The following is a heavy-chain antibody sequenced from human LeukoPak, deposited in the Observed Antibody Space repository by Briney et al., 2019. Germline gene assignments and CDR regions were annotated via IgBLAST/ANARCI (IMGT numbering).Heavy chain of an antibody. V-gene: IGHV3-48*03. CDR2: ISSSGTNI. J-gene: IGHJ4*02. CDR3: TRGVHTVVVTAPFDQ. D-gene: IGHD2-21*02. Sequence: GGSLRLSCAASGFSFSNFEMNWVRQAPGKRLEWVSYISSSGTNIYYADSVKGRFTISRDNGKNSVDLQMSSLRAEDTAAYYCTRGVHTVVVTAPFDQWGQGTLVTVSS. CDR1: GFSFSNFE.